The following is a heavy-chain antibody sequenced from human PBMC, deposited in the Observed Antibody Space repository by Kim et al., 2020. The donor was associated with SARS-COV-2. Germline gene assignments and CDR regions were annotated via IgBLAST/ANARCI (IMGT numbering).Heavy chain of an antibody. V-gene: IGHV3-30*18. CDR1: GFTFSSYG. CDR3: AKARFSSGWYAFDI. Sequence: GGSLRHSCAASGFTFSSYGMHWVRQAPGKGLEWVAVISYDGSNKYYADSVKGRFTISRDNSKNTLYLQMNSLRAEDTAVYYCAKARFSSGWYAFDIWGQGTMVTVSS. D-gene: IGHD6-19*01. J-gene: IGHJ3*02. CDR2: ISYDGSNK.